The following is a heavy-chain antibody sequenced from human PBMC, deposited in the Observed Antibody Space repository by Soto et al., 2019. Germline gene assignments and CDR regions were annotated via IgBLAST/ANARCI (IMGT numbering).Heavy chain of an antibody. CDR3: ARSSVQAEHFQH. Sequence: QVQLQESGPGLVKPSETLSLTCTVSGGSISSYYWSWIRQPPGKGLECIGYIYYSGSTNYNPSLKRRVTISVDTSKNQCSLKLSSVPAADTAVYYCARSSVQAEHFQHLGQGTLVNVSS. V-gene: IGHV4-59*08. CDR1: GGSISSYY. J-gene: IGHJ1*01. D-gene: IGHD3-22*01. CDR2: IYYSGST.